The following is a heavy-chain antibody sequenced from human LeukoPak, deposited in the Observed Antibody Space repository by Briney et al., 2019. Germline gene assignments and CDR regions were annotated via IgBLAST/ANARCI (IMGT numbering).Heavy chain of an antibody. J-gene: IGHJ6*02. CDR3: ARIRWVAAAGQYYYYFGLWV. CDR2: IYPGDSDT. D-gene: IGHD6-13*01. CDR1: GYIFPSYW. V-gene: IGHV5-51*01. Sequence: GESLKLLSKGSGYIFPSYWSGCVRQMPGKGLEWMGIIYPGDSDTRYSPSFQGQVTISADTSISTAYLQWSSLKASDTAMYYCARIRWVAAAGQYYYYFGLWVQGPVTTVTVSS.